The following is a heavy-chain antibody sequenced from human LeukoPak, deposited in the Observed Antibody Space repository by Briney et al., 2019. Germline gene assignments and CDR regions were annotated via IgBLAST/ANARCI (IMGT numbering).Heavy chain of an antibody. Sequence: SETLSLTCTVSGGSISGYYWSWIRQPPGKGLEWIGYIYYSGSTNYNPSLKSRVTISVDTSKNQFSLKLSSVTAADTAVYYCAREDYDSSGYLGAFDIWGQGTMVTVSS. CDR3: AREDYDSSGYLGAFDI. V-gene: IGHV4-59*01. J-gene: IGHJ3*02. CDR2: IYYSGST. CDR1: GGSISGYY. D-gene: IGHD3-22*01.